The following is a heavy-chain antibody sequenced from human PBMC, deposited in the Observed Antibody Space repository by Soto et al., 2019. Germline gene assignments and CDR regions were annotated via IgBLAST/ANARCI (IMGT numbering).Heavy chain of an antibody. J-gene: IGHJ3*02. Sequence: SQTLSLTCAISGDSVSSNSAAWNWIRQSPSRGLEWLGRTYYRSKWYYDYAESVKSRITINPDTSKNQLSLQLNSAIPEDTAVYYCARKYSSSWADAFDIWGQGTMVTVSS. CDR2: TYYRSKWYY. CDR3: ARKYSSSWADAFDI. V-gene: IGHV6-1*01. CDR1: GDSVSSNSAA. D-gene: IGHD6-13*01.